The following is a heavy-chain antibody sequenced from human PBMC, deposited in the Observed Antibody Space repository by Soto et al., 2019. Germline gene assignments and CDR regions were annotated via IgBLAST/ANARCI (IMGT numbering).Heavy chain of an antibody. Sequence: PGGSLRLSCAASGFTFSDRYMDWVRQAPGKGLEWVGRTKNKANSYTTEYAASVKGRFTIYRDDSRNSVYLQMNSLKTDDTAVYYCTVEGAYPGPDFDYWGQGTLVTVSS. V-gene: IGHV3-72*01. CDR2: TKNKANSYTT. J-gene: IGHJ4*02. D-gene: IGHD3-16*01. CDR3: TVEGAYPGPDFDY. CDR1: GFTFSDRY.